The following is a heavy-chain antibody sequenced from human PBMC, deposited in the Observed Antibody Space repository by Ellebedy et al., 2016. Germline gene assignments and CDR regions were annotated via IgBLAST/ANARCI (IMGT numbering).Heavy chain of an antibody. CDR1: GYTFTSYA. V-gene: IGHV1-3*01. Sequence: ASVKVSCXASGYTFTSYAMHWVRQAPGQRLEWMGWINAGNGNTKYSQKFQGRVTITRDTSASTAYMELSSLRSDDTAVYYCARTAAAGRGPGSRDWYFDLWGRGTLVTVSS. J-gene: IGHJ2*01. CDR3: ARTAAAGRGPGSRDWYFDL. D-gene: IGHD6-13*01. CDR2: INAGNGNT.